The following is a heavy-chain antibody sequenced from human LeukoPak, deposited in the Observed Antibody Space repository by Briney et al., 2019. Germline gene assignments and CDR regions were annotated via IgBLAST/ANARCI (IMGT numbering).Heavy chain of an antibody. J-gene: IGHJ4*02. CDR2: ISGSGGST. V-gene: IGHV3-23*01. CDR1: GFTFSSYA. D-gene: IGHD3-10*01. Sequence: GGSLRLSCAASGFTFSSYAMSWVRQAPGKGLEWVSAISGSGGSTYYAGSVKGRFTISRDNSKNTLYLQMNSLRAEDTAVYYCAKATSTLLWFGDDYWGQGILVTVSS. CDR3: AKATSTLLWFGDDY.